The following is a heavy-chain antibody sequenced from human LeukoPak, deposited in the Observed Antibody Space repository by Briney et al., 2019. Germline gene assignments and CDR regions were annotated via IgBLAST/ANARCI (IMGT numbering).Heavy chain of an antibody. CDR1: GGSISSGSYY. D-gene: IGHD3-16*01. V-gene: IGHV4-61*02. J-gene: IGHJ5*02. CDR3: ARSSYDSNWFDP. CDR2: IYTSGST. Sequence: PSETLSLTCTVSGGSISSGSYYWSWIRQPAGKGLEWIGRIYTSGSTNYNPSLKSRVTMSVDTSKNQFSLKLSSVTAADTAVYYCARSSYDSNWFDPWGQGTLVTVSS.